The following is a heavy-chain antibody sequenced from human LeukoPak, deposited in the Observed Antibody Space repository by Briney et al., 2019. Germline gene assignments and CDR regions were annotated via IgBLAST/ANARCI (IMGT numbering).Heavy chain of an antibody. D-gene: IGHD3-22*01. Sequence: SVKVSCKASGGTFSSYAISWVRQAPGQGLEWMGGIIPIFGTANYAQKFQGRVTITADESTSTAYMELSSLRSEDTAVYYCARDNLVGDYYDSSGYSLWGQGTLVTVSS. CDR3: ARDNLVGDYYDSSGYSL. CDR2: IIPIFGTA. CDR1: GGTFSSYA. V-gene: IGHV1-69*13. J-gene: IGHJ4*02.